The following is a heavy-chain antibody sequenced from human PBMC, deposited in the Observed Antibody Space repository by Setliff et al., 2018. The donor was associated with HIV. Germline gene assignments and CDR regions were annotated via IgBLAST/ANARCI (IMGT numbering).Heavy chain of an antibody. J-gene: IGHJ5*01. Sequence: PSETLSLTCTVSGASVTTHSWSWIRQSPEKGLEWIAFILDTGSPNYSPSFKSRVTISTDTSKNQFSLNVRSVTAADTAVYFCAREVHGQPLDSWGQGILVTVSS. CDR2: ILDTGSP. V-gene: IGHV4-59*02. D-gene: IGHD6-13*01. CDR3: AREVHGQPLDS. CDR1: GASVTTHS.